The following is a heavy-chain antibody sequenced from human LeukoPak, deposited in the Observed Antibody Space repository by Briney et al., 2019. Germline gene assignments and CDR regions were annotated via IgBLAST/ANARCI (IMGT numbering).Heavy chain of an antibody. V-gene: IGHV3-49*04. Sequence: GGSLRLSCAASGFTFSNAWMSWVRQAPGKGLEWVGFIRSKAYGGTTEYAASVKGRFTISRDDSKSIAYLQMNSLKTEDTAVYYCTRESERSWSLFVPNYFDYWGQGTLVTVSS. CDR2: IRSKAYGGTT. CDR1: GFTFSNAW. CDR3: TRESERSWSLFVPNYFDY. D-gene: IGHD2-21*01. J-gene: IGHJ4*02.